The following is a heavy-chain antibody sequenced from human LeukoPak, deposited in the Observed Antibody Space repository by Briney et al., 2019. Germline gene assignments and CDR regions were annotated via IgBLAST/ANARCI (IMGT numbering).Heavy chain of an antibody. CDR2: IYYSGST. J-gene: IGHJ6*02. CDR3: ARANYYGMDV. Sequence: PSETLSLTCTVSGGSISSYYWSWIRQPPGKGLEWIGYIYYSGSTNYNPSLKSRVTISVDTSKNQFSLKLSSVTAADMAVYYCARANYYGMDVWGQGTTVTVSS. CDR1: GGSISSYY. V-gene: IGHV4-59*01.